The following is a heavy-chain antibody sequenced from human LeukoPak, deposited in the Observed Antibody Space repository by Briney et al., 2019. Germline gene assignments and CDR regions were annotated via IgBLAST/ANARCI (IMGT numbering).Heavy chain of an antibody. J-gene: IGHJ4*02. Sequence: PGGSLRLSCAASEVSFNIYTMHWARHAPGKGLEWVAVISKDGSNTYYADSVKGRFTISRDNSKNTVFLQMNSVRLNDTVVYYCARLDGSHYDLWSGYYPFDYWGQGTLVTVSS. V-gene: IGHV3-30*04. D-gene: IGHD3-3*01. CDR3: ARLDGSHYDLWSGYYPFDY. CDR1: EVSFNIYT. CDR2: ISKDGSNT.